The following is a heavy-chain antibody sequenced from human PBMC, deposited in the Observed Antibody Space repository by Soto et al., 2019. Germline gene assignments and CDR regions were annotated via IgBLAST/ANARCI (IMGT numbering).Heavy chain of an antibody. CDR1: GGSISSSNW. J-gene: IGHJ4*02. D-gene: IGHD3-10*01. V-gene: IGHV4-4*02. CDR3: ARVEYSSSSITMVRGVNFDY. Sequence: SETLSLTCAVSGGSISSSNWWSWVPQPPGKGLEWIGEIYHSGSTNYNPSLKSRVTISVDKSKNQFSLKLSSVTAADTAVYYCARVEYSSSSITMVRGVNFDYWGQGTLVTVSS. CDR2: IYHSGST.